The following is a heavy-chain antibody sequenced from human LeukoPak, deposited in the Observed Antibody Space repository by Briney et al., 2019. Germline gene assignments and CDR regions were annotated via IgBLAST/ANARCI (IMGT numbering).Heavy chain of an antibody. Sequence: GESLKISCKVSGYTFTHNWIGWVRQKPGRGLEWLGVIFPADSNTAYNSSFRGQFTISVDKSIDTAYLQWGSMKASDSAIYYCARHRATGTWSDFDYWGQGTVVTVSS. CDR1: GYTFTHNW. CDR3: ARHRATGTWSDFDY. V-gene: IGHV5-51*01. D-gene: IGHD1-14*01. J-gene: IGHJ4*02. CDR2: IFPADSNT.